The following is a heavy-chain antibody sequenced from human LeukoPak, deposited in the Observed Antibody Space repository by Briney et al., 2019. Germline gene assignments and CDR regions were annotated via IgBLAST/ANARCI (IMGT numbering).Heavy chain of an antibody. CDR3: AKSLYNWNSPFDY. J-gene: IGHJ4*02. CDR1: GFTFSSYG. V-gene: IGHV3-30*18. CDR2: ISYDGSNK. Sequence: GGSLRLSCAASGFTFSSYGMHWVRQAPGKGLEWVAVISYDGSNKYYADSVKGRFTISRDNSKNTLYLQMNSLRAEDTAVYYCAKSLYNWNSPFDYWGQGTLVTVSS. D-gene: IGHD1-1*01.